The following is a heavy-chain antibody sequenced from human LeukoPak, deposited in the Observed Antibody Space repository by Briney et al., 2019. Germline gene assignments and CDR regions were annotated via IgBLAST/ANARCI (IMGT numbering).Heavy chain of an antibody. Sequence: SETLSLTCAVDGGSFSGYYWSRIRQPPGKGLEWIGEINHSGSTNYNPSLKSRVTISVDTSKNQFSLKLSSVTAADTAVYYCARGLPGQLAYDYYGSDAWGQGTTVTVSS. J-gene: IGHJ6*02. CDR3: ARGLPGQLAYDYYGSDA. CDR2: INHSGST. CDR1: GGSFSGYY. D-gene: IGHD6-6*01. V-gene: IGHV4-34*01.